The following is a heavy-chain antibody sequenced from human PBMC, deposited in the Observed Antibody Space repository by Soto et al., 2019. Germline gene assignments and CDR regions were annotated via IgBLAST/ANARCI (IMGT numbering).Heavy chain of an antibody. CDR2: IYYSGST. CDR3: ARRVGYYDFWSGYSLYYYYGMDV. CDR1: GGSISSSSYY. Sequence: SETLSLTCTVSGGSISSSSYYWGWIRQPPGKGLEWIGSIYYSGSTYYNPSLKSRVTISVGTSKNQFSLKLSSVTAADTAVYYCARRVGYYDFWSGYSLYYYYGMDVWGQGTTVTVSS. V-gene: IGHV4-39*01. D-gene: IGHD3-3*01. J-gene: IGHJ6*02.